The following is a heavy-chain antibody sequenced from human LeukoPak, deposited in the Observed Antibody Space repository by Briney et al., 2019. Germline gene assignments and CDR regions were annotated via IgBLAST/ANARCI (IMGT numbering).Heavy chain of an antibody. V-gene: IGHV4-34*01. J-gene: IGHJ6*02. CDR3: ARTQYSSGWYDGYYYYGMDA. CDR1: GGSFSGYY. D-gene: IGHD6-19*01. Sequence: SETLSLTCAVYGGSFSGYYWSWIRQPPGKGLEWIGEINHSGSTNYNPSLKSRVTISVDTSKNQFSLKLSSVTAADTAVYYCARTQYSSGWYDGYYYYGMDAWGQGTTVTVSS. CDR2: INHSGST.